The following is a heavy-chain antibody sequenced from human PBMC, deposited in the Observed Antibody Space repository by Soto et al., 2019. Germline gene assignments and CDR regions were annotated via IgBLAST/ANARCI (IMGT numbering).Heavy chain of an antibody. V-gene: IGHV1-18*04. Sequence: ASVKVSCKASGYTFTSYGISWVRQAPGQGLEWMGWISAYNGNTNYAQKLQGRVTMTTGTSTSTAYMELRSLRSDDTAVYYCASGIVGATLLWVYGMDVWGQGTTVTVSS. CDR3: ASGIVGATLLWVYGMDV. D-gene: IGHD1-26*01. J-gene: IGHJ6*02. CDR2: ISAYNGNT. CDR1: GYTFTSYG.